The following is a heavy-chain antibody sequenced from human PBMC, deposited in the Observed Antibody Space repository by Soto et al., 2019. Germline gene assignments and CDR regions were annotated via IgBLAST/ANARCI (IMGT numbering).Heavy chain of an antibody. CDR2: IYWDDDE. CDR1: GFSLSTSGVG. J-gene: IGHJ4*02. D-gene: IGHD1-1*01. Sequence: QITLKESGPTLVKPTQTLTLTCTFSGFSLSTSGVGVGWIRQPPGKALEWLALIYWDDDERYSPSLKSRLTIXKXXSTNHVVLTMTNMDPVDTATYYCAHKGPLQTNFDYCGQGTLVTVSS. CDR3: AHKGPLQTNFDY. V-gene: IGHV2-5*02.